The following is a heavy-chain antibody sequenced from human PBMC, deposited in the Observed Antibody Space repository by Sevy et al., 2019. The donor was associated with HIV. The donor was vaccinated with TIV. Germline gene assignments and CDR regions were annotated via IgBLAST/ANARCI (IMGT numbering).Heavy chain of an antibody. Sequence: ASVKVSCKASGYTFSSYGLNWVRQAPGQGLEWMGGISAHTGNTNYAPKLQGGVTLTTDTSTRTGYMELRSLRSDDTAVYYCAKGQGDYDILTGYYNWWFDPWGQGTLVTVSS. CDR3: AKGQGDYDILTGYYNWWFDP. J-gene: IGHJ5*02. D-gene: IGHD3-9*01. V-gene: IGHV1-18*01. CDR2: ISAHTGNT. CDR1: GYTFSSYG.